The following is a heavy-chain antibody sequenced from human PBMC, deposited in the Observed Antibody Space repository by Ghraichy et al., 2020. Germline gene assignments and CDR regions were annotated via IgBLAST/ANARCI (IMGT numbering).Heavy chain of an antibody. D-gene: IGHD2-15*01. V-gene: IGHV4-59*12. CDR3: ARDKRGSVVDDAFDI. Sequence: SETLSLTCTVSGGSISSYYWSWIRQPPGKGLEWIGYIYYSGSTNYNPSLKSRVTISVDTSKNQFSLKLSSVTAADTAVYYCARDKRGSVVDDAFDIWGQGTMVTVSS. CDR1: GGSISSYY. CDR2: IYYSGST. J-gene: IGHJ3*02.